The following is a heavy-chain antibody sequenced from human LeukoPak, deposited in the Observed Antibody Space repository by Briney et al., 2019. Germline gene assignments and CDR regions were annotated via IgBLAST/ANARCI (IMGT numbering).Heavy chain of an antibody. V-gene: IGHV5-10-1*01. CDR2: IDPSDSYT. J-gene: IGHJ4*02. Sequence: GESLKISFQGSGYSFTSYWISWVRPMPGKGLEWMGRIDPSDSYTNYSPSFQGHVTISADKSISTAYLQWSSLKASDTAMYYCARHDGSGSYDYWGQGTLVTVSS. CDR1: GYSFTSYW. CDR3: ARHDGSGSYDY. D-gene: IGHD3-10*01.